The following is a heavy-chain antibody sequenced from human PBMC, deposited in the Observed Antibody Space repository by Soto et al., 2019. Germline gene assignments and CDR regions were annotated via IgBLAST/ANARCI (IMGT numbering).Heavy chain of an antibody. V-gene: IGHV3-23*01. CDR3: AKRGYSGYDFGS. CDR1: GFTFSSYA. Sequence: EVQLLESGGGLVQPGGSLRLSCAASGFTFSSYAMSWVRQAPGKGLEWVSAISGSGGSTYYADSVKGRFTISRDNSKNTLYLQMNGLRAEDTAVYYCAKRGYSGYDFGSWGQGTLVTVSS. CDR2: ISGSGGST. D-gene: IGHD5-12*01. J-gene: IGHJ5*02.